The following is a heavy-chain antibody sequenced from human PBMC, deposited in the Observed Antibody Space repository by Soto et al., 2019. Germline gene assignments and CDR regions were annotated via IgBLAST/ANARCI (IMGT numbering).Heavy chain of an antibody. D-gene: IGHD2-2*01. CDR2: ISAYTDNP. J-gene: IGHJ5*02. V-gene: IGHV1-18*01. Sequence: SVEVSFRASCYTFTNYGVTWGRQAPVQGLEWMGWISAYTDNPNYAQKFQGRVTMTIDTSTTTAYMDLRSLTSDDTAVYYCARVIPGAEAWFGPWGQGTLVTVYS. CDR3: ARVIPGAEAWFGP. CDR1: CYTFTNYG.